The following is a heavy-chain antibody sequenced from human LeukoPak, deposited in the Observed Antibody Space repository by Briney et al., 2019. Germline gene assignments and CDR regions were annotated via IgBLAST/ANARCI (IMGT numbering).Heavy chain of an antibody. V-gene: IGHV1-2*02. CDR1: GYTFTGYY. CDR2: INPNSGGT. J-gene: IGHJ4*02. CDR3: ATGLSGRSSSWPAGVGY. Sequence: ASVKVSCKASGYTFTGYYMHWVRQAPEQGLEWMGWINPNSGGTNYAQKFQGRVTMTRDTSISTAYMELSSLRSEDTAVYYCATGLSGRSSSWPAGVGYWGQGTLVTVSS. D-gene: IGHD6-13*01.